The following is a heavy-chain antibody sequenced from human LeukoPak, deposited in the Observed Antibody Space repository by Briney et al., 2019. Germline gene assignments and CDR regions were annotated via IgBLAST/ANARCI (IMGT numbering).Heavy chain of an antibody. CDR2: MNTNNGNT. V-gene: IGHV1-18*04. D-gene: IGHD2-15*01. CDR1: GYTFTNYD. CDR3: ARDSRAAWLDP. Sequence: ASVKVSCKASGYTFTNYDITWVRQAPGQGLEWVGGMNTNNGNTNYAQRLQGRITMTTDTSTNTAYMELRSLKSDDTAVYYCARDSRAAWLDPWGQGTLVTVSS. J-gene: IGHJ5*02.